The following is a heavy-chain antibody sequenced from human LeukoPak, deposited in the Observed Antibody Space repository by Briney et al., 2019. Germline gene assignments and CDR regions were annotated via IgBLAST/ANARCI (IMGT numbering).Heavy chain of an antibody. Sequence: SDTLSLTCTVSGGSISSYYWSWIRQPPGKGLEWIGYIYYSGSTNYNPSLKSRVTISVDTSKNQFSLKLSSVTAADTAVYYCARDTAVAGEFDYWGQGTLVTVSS. J-gene: IGHJ4*02. D-gene: IGHD6-19*01. CDR1: GGSISSYY. CDR2: IYYSGST. CDR3: ARDTAVAGEFDY. V-gene: IGHV4-59*01.